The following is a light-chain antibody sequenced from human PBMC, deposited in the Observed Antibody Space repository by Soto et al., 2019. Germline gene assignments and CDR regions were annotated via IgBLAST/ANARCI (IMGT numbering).Light chain of an antibody. J-gene: IGLJ3*02. V-gene: IGLV2-14*01. CDR3: SSYTSSSTRV. Sequence: QSALTQPASVSGSPGQSITISCTGTSSYVGGYNYVSWYQQHPGKAPKLMIYEVSNRPSGVSNRFSGSKSGNTASLTISGLQADDEADYYCSSYTSSSTRVFGGGTKITVL. CDR2: EVS. CDR1: SSYVGGYNY.